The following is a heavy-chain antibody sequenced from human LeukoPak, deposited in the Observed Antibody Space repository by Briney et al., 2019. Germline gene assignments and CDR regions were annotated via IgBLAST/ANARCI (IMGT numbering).Heavy chain of an antibody. CDR2: IAISGTYI. J-gene: IGHJ4*02. CDR3: TRDLSATARAYDY. D-gene: IGHD1-26*01. V-gene: IGHV3-21*01. CDR1: GFILSDYN. Sequence: AGSLRLSCAASGFILSDYNMKWVRQAPARGLEWVSFIAISGTYITYADSVKGRFTISRDNAKNSLYLQMNSPRAEDTAVYYCTRDLSATARAYDYWGQGTLVTVSS.